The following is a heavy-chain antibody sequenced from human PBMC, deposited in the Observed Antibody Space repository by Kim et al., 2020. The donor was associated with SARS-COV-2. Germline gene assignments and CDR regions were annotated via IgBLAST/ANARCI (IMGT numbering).Heavy chain of an antibody. CDR1: GGSISSGGYS. D-gene: IGHD2-15*01. J-gene: IGHJ6*02. CDR3: ARGRVDIVVVVAATQNYYYGMDV. Sequence: SETLSLTCAVSGGSISSGGYSWSWIRQPPGKGLEWIGYIYHSGSTYYNPSLKSRVTISVDRSKNQFSLKLSSVTAADTAVYYCARGRVDIVVVVAATQNYYYGMDVWGQGTTVTVSS. V-gene: IGHV4-30-2*01. CDR2: IYHSGST.